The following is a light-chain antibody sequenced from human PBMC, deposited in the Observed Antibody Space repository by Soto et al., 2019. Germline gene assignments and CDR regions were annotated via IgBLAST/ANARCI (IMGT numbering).Light chain of an antibody. CDR2: GAS. Sequence: EIVMTQSPATLSVSPGERATLSCMASQSVSSSYLAWYQQKPGQAPRLLIYGASSRATGIPDRFSGSGSGTDFTLTISRLEPEDFAVYYCQQYGSSWTFGQGTKVDI. CDR1: QSVSSSY. V-gene: IGKV3-20*01. CDR3: QQYGSSWT. J-gene: IGKJ1*01.